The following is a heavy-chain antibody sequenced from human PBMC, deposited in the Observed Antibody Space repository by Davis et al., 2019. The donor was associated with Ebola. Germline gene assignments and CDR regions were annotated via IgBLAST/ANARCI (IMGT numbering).Heavy chain of an antibody. Sequence: HTGGSLRLSCADSGFTFSSYWMHWVRQAPGKGPVWVSLINTDGSRTTYADSVKGRFTISRDNAKNTLYLEMNSLRAEDTAVYYCARVEDGYNFNYWGHGALVAVSS. CDR2: INTDGSRT. CDR1: GFTFSSYW. J-gene: IGHJ1*01. V-gene: IGHV3-74*03. CDR3: ARVEDGYNFNY. D-gene: IGHD5-24*01.